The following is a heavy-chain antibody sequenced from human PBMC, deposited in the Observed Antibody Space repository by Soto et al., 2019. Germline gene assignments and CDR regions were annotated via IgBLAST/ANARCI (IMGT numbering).Heavy chain of an antibody. Sequence: GGSLRLSCAASGFTFSSYAMSWVRQAPGKGLEWVSAISGSGGSTYYADSVKGRFTISRDNSKNTLYLQMNSLRAEDTAVYYCAKDRFLGGRVVAATVFDYWGQGTLVTVSS. V-gene: IGHV3-23*01. J-gene: IGHJ4*02. CDR3: AKDRFLGGRVVAATVFDY. CDR2: ISGSGGST. D-gene: IGHD2-15*01. CDR1: GFTFSSYA.